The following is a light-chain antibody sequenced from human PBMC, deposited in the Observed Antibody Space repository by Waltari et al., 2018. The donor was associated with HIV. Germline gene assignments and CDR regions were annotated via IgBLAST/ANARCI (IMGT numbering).Light chain of an antibody. J-gene: IGLJ3*02. CDR1: SGHSNYA. Sequence: QLVLTQSPSASASLGASVKLTCTLSSGHSNYAIAWHQQQPEQGPRDLMKLNSDGSHSKGDGIPDRFSGSSSGAERYLTISSLQSEDEADYYCQTWGTGMVFGGGTKLTVL. V-gene: IGLV4-69*01. CDR2: LNSDGSH. CDR3: QTWGTGMV.